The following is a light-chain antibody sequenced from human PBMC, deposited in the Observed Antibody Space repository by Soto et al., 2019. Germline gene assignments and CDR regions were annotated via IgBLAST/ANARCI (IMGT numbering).Light chain of an antibody. CDR1: NIESKS. V-gene: IGLV3-21*02. Sequence: SYELTQAPSVSVAPGQTARITCGGNNIESKSVHWYQQKPGQAPVLVVYGDSDRPSGIPERFSGANSENTATLAISRVEAGDEADYSCQVWDSGSDHWVFGGGTKLTVL. J-gene: IGLJ3*02. CDR2: GDS. CDR3: QVWDSGSDHWV.